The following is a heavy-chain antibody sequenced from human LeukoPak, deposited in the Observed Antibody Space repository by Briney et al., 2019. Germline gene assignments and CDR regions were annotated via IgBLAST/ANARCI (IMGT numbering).Heavy chain of an antibody. CDR2: IYYSGST. J-gene: IGHJ4*02. CDR3: ARKRRGYCSSTSCYEEDDY. CDR1: GGSISSYY. D-gene: IGHD2-2*01. V-gene: IGHV4-59*01. Sequence: SETLSLTCTVSGGSISSYYWSWIRQPPGKGLEWIGYIYYSGSTNYNPSLKSRVTISVDTSKNQFSLKLSSVTAADEAVYYCARKRRGYCSSTSCYEEDDYWGQGTLVSVSS.